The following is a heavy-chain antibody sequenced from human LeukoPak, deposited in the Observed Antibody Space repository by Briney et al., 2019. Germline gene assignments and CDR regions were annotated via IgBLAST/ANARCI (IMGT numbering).Heavy chain of an antibody. CDR2: ISSSSTYI. D-gene: IGHD6-13*01. CDR3: ARDREGIAAAGSDS. V-gene: IGHV3-21*01. Sequence: GGSLRLSCAASGFTFSSYSMNWVRQAPGKGLEWVSSISSSSTYIYYADSLKGRFTISRDNAKNSLYLQMNSLRAEDTAVYYCARDREGIAAAGSDSWGQGTLVTVSS. J-gene: IGHJ4*02. CDR1: GFTFSSYS.